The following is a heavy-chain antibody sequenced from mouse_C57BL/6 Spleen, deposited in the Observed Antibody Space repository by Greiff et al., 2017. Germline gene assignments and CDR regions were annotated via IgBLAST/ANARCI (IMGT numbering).Heavy chain of an antibody. Sequence: VMLVESGAERVRPGASVKLSCKASGYTCTDYYINWVKQRPGQGLEWIARIYPGSGNTYYNEKFKGKATLTAEKSSSTADMQLSSLTSEDSAVYFGARGRGAYWGQGTLVTVSA. CDR1: GYTCTDYY. CDR3: ARGRGAY. V-gene: IGHV1-76*01. J-gene: IGHJ3*01. D-gene: IGHD1-1*01. CDR2: IYPGSGNT.